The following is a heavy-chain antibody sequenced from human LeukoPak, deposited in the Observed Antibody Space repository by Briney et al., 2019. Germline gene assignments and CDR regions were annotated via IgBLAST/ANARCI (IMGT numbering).Heavy chain of an antibody. V-gene: IGHV3-64D*06. Sequence: GGSLRLSCSASGFTFSSYAMHWVRQAPGKGLEYVSAISSNGGSTYYADSVKGRFTISRDNSENTLYLQMSSLRAEDTAVYYCVKERVDTAMVVYFDYWGQGTLVTVSS. J-gene: IGHJ4*02. CDR2: ISSNGGST. D-gene: IGHD5-18*01. CDR1: GFTFSSYA. CDR3: VKERVDTAMVVYFDY.